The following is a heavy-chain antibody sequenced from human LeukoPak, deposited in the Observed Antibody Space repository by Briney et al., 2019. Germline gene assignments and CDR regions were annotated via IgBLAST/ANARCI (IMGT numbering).Heavy chain of an antibody. CDR2: IYPGDSET. CDR1: GYSFSDYW. D-gene: IGHD1-26*01. J-gene: IGHJ5*02. CDR3: ARSDEWELLYWFDP. Sequence: GESLKISCKASGYSFSDYWIGWVRHMPGKGLEWMTIIYPGDSETRYSPSLQGQVTISADKSINTVYLQWSSLKASDTAMYYCARSDEWELLYWFDPWGQGTLVTVSS. V-gene: IGHV5-51*01.